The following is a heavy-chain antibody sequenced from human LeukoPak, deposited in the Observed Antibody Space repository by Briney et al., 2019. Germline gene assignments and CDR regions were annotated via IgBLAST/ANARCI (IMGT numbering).Heavy chain of an antibody. CDR3: TRRDYSKTLDY. CDR1: GFTFGDYA. Sequence: GGSLRLSCTASGFTFGDYAMSWVRQAPGEGLEWVGFIRSKAYGGTTEYAASVKGRFTISRDDSKSIAYLQMNSLRTEDTAVYCCTRRDYSKTLDYWGQGTLVTVSS. J-gene: IGHJ4*02. D-gene: IGHD4-11*01. CDR2: IRSKAYGGTT. V-gene: IGHV3-49*04.